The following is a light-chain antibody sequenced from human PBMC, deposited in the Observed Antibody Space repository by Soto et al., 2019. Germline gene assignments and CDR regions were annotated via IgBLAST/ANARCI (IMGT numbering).Light chain of an antibody. J-gene: IGKJ3*01. V-gene: IGKV2D-29*01. CDR3: MQTTQFPFI. Sequence: IVMTQSPLSLSVTPGQPASISCKTSQSLLNSDGKTYLSWFLQKPGQPPQLLIYEVFNRFSGVPDRVSGSGSETDFSLKISRVEAEDVGVYYCMQTTQFPFIFGPGTKVDIK. CDR1: QSLLNSDGKTY. CDR2: EVF.